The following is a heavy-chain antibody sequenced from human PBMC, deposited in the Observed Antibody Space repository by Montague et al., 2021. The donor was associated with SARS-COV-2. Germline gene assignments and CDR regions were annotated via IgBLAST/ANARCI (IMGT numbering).Heavy chain of an antibody. J-gene: IGHJ6*02. CDR1: GFTFSSYA. D-gene: IGHD2/OR15-2a*01. V-gene: IGHV3-30-3*01. Sequence: SLRLSCAASGFTFSSYAMHWVRQAPGKGLEWVAVISYDGSNKYYADSVKGRFTISRDNSKNTLYLQMNSLRAEDTAVYYCERVLGGYYGMDVWGQGTTVTVSS. CDR2: ISYDGSNK. CDR3: ERVLGGYYGMDV.